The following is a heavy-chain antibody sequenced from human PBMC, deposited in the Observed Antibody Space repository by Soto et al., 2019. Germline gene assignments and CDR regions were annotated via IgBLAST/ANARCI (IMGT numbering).Heavy chain of an antibody. CDR1: GFTFSSYS. J-gene: IGHJ6*02. CDR2: IDSSSSYI. D-gene: IGHD6-13*01. V-gene: IGHV3-21*01. CDR3: ARTLTHLYSTNYYFYGMGV. Sequence: GGSLRLSCEASGFTFSSYSMNWVRQAPGKGWLDWVSSIDSSSSYIYYADSVKGRFTVSRDNAKNSLYLQVNSLRAEDTAVYYCARTLTHLYSTNYYFYGMGVWGQGTRVTVSS.